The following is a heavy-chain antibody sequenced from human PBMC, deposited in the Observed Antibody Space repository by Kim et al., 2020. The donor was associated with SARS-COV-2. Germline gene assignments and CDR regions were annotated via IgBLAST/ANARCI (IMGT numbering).Heavy chain of an antibody. Sequence: DAVKGRFTLTRDTPKNTLYLQMNSLRADDTAVYFCATRAGTDGNSGAFDYWGQGALVTVSS. CDR3: ATRAGTDGNSGAFDY. J-gene: IGHJ4*02. D-gene: IGHD2-15*01. V-gene: IGHV3-23*01.